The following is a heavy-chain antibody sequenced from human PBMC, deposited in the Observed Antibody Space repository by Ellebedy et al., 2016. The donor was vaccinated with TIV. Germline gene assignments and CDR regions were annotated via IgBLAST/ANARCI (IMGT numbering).Heavy chain of an antibody. V-gene: IGHV3-30*18. Sequence: GGSLRLXXAASGFTFSGYGMHWVRQAPGKGLEWVSVISYDGSNKYYADSVKGRFIISRDNSKNTLYLQMDTLRAEDTAVYYCAKPEYRSSAGFDYWGQGTLVTVSS. CDR3: AKPEYRSSAGFDY. D-gene: IGHD6-6*01. CDR2: ISYDGSNK. J-gene: IGHJ4*02. CDR1: GFTFSGYG.